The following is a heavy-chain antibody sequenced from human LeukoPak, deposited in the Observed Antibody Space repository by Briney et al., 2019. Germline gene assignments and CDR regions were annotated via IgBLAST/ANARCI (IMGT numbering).Heavy chain of an antibody. Sequence: GGPLRLSCAASGFPVSNNYMGWVRQAPGKGLECVSTLYSGGNTYYADSVKGRFTISRDNSQNTLYLQMNSLRVEDTAVYYCAREIGGAQHYFDHWGQGTLVTVSS. CDR2: LYSGGNT. CDR3: AREIGGAQHYFDH. D-gene: IGHD1-26*01. CDR1: GFPVSNNY. J-gene: IGHJ4*02. V-gene: IGHV3-53*01.